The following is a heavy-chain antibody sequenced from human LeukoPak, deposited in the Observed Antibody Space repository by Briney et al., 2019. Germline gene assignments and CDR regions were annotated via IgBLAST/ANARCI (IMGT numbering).Heavy chain of an antibody. CDR2: IYTSGST. J-gene: IGHJ4*02. V-gene: IGHV4-4*07. D-gene: IGHD3-3*01. Sequence: SETLSLTCTVSGGSISSHYWSWIRQPAGKGLEWIGRIYTSGSTNYNPSLKSRVTMSVDTSKNQFSLKLSSVTAADTAVYYCASPYDFWSGYYLWGQGTLVTVSS. CDR3: ASPYDFWSGYYL. CDR1: GGSISSHY.